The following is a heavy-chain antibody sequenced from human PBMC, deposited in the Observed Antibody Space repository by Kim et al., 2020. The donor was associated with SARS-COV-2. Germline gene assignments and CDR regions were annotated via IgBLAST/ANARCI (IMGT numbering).Heavy chain of an antibody. CDR3: ARQNRLATVDS. CDR1: GGSISSSLYY. D-gene: IGHD5-12*01. CDR2: VYYTGIT. J-gene: IGHJ5*01. Sequence: SETTSLTCTVSGGSISSSLYYWGWIRQPPGKGLEYIGSVYYTGITYYDPSLKSRATISVDTSKNQFSVKLTSVTAADTAVYFCARQNRLATVDSWGQGT. V-gene: IGHV4-39*01.